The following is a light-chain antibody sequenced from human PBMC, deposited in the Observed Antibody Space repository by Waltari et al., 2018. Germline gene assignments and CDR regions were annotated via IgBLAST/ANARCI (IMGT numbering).Light chain of an antibody. CDR2: LNS. J-gene: IGKJ4*01. CDR3: MQALQTPLT. CDR1: QSLLHSNGYNY. V-gene: IGKV2-28*01. Sequence: DIVMTQSPLSLPVTPGEPASIPCRSSQSLLHSNGYNYLDWYLQKPGQSPQLLIYLNSNRASGVPDRFSGSGSGTDFTLKISRVEAEDVGVYYCMQALQTPLTFGGGTKVEIK.